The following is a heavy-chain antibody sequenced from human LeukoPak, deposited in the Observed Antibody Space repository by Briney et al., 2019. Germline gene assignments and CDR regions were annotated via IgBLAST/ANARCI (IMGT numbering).Heavy chain of an antibody. D-gene: IGHD6-13*01. V-gene: IGHV3-23*01. CDR1: GFAFSNYG. J-gene: IGHJ4*02. CDR3: AKWPVGQQLVSEWLEGGYFDY. CDR2: ISGSGGST. Sequence: GGSLRLSCAASGFAFSNYGMTWVRQAPGKGLEWVSAISGSGGSTYYADSVKGRFTISRDNSKNTLYLQMNSLRAEDTAVYYCAKWPVGQQLVSEWLEGGYFDYWGQGTLVTVSS.